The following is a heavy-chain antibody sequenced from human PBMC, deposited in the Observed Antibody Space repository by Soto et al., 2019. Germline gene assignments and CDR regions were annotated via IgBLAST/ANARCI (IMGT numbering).Heavy chain of an antibody. CDR3: ARHVHPPIAAAGMDV. CDR2: IDPSDSYT. D-gene: IGHD6-13*01. Sequence: GESLKISCKGSGYSFTSYRISWVRQMPGKGLEWMGRIDPSDSYTNYSPSFQGHVTISADKSISTAYLQWSSLKASDTAMYYCARHVHPPIAAAGMDVWGQGTTVTVSS. CDR1: GYSFTSYR. V-gene: IGHV5-10-1*01. J-gene: IGHJ6*02.